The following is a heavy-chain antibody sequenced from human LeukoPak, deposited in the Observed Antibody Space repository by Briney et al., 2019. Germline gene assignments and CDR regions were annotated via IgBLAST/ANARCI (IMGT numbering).Heavy chain of an antibody. CDR3: AKAGGFGELLSHYYFDY. CDR1: GFTLTNYA. Sequence: PGGSLRLSCAASGFTLTNYAMSWVRQAQGKGLEWVSAIGGIGGRTYHADSVKGRFTISRDNSKSTLYLQMNSLRAEDTAVYYCAKAGGFGELLSHYYFDYWGQGTLVTVSA. CDR2: IGGIGGRT. D-gene: IGHD3-10*01. J-gene: IGHJ4*02. V-gene: IGHV3-23*01.